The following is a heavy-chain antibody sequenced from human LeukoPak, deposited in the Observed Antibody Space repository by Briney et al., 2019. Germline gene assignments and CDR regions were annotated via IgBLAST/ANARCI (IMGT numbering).Heavy chain of an antibody. CDR1: GGSISSGSYY. J-gene: IGHJ4*02. V-gene: IGHV4-39*07. CDR3: ARDSSSHFDY. D-gene: IGHD6-6*01. Sequence: SETLSLTCTVSGGSISSGSYYWGWIRQPPGKGLEWIGSIYYSGSTYYNPSLKSRVTISVDTSKNQFSLKLSSVTAADTAVYYCARDSSSHFDYWGQGTLVTVSS. CDR2: IYYSGST.